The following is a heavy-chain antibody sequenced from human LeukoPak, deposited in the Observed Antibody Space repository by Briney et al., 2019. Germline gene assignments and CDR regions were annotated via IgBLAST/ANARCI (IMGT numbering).Heavy chain of an antibody. CDR3: AKGASIVVVIYYFDY. CDR1: GFTFSSYA. D-gene: IGHD3-22*01. CDR2: ISGSGGST. J-gene: IGHJ4*02. Sequence: GGSLRLSCAASGFTFSSYAMSWVRQAPGKGLEWVSAISGSGGSTYYADSVKGRFTISRDNSKNTLYLQMNSLRAEDTVVYYCAKGASIVVVIYYFDYWGQGTLVTVSS. V-gene: IGHV3-23*01.